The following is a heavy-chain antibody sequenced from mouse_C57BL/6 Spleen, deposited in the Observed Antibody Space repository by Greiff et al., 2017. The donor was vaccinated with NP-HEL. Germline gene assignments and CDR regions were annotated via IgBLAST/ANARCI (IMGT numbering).Heavy chain of an antibody. V-gene: IGHV1-50*01. CDR3: ANAYYFDY. CDR2: IDPSDSYT. Sequence: QVQLQQPGAELVKPGASVKLSCKASGYTFTSYWMQWVKQRPGQGLEWIGEIDPSDSYTNYNQKFKGKATLTVDTSSSTAYMQLSSLTSEDSAVYYCANAYYFDYWGQGTTLTVSS. J-gene: IGHJ2*01. CDR1: GYTFTSYW.